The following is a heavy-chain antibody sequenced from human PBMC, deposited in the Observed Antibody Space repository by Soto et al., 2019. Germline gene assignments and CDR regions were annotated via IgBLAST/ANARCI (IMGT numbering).Heavy chain of an antibody. J-gene: IGHJ4*02. CDR3: ARKEYYFDY. CDR1: GGSFSGYY. D-gene: IGHD3-10*01. Sequence: SETLSLTCAVYGGSFSGYYWSWIRQPPGKGLEWIGYISHTGITNYNPSLKSRVTMSVDTSKNQFSLRVSSLTAADTAVYYCARKEYYFDYWGQGILVTVSS. CDR2: ISHTGIT. V-gene: IGHV4-34*01.